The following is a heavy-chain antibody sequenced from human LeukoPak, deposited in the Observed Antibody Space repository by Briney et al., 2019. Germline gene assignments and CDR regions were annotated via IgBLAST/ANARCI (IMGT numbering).Heavy chain of an antibody. Sequence: GGSLRLSRAASGFTFSSYAMSWVRQAPGKGLEWVSAISGSGGSTYYADSVKGRFTISRDNSKNTLYLQMNSLRAEDTAVYYCAKELHYYDILTGPFDYWGQGTLVTVSS. CDR1: GFTFSSYA. CDR3: AKELHYYDILTGPFDY. J-gene: IGHJ4*02. V-gene: IGHV3-23*01. CDR2: ISGSGGST. D-gene: IGHD3-9*01.